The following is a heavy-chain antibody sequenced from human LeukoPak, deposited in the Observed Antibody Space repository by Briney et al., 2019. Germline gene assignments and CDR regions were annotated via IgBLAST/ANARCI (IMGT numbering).Heavy chain of an antibody. J-gene: IGHJ5*02. Sequence: GASVKVSCKASGYTFTSYYMHWVRQAPGQGLEWMGWISAYNGNTNYAQKLQGRVTMTTDTSTSTAYMELRSLRSDDTAVYYCARERPAATNWFDPWGQGTLVTVSS. D-gene: IGHD2-2*01. CDR3: ARERPAATNWFDP. V-gene: IGHV1-18*04. CDR2: ISAYNGNT. CDR1: GYTFTSYY.